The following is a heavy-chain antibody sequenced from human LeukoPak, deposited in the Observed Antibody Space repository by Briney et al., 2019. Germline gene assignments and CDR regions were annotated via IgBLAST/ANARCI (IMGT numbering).Heavy chain of an antibody. CDR3: ARDSQPSLAAAGT. CDR1: GGTFSSYA. J-gene: IGHJ5*02. Sequence: SVKVSCKASGGTFSSYAISWVRQAPGQGLEWMGRIIPILGIANYAQKFQGRVTITADKSTSTAYMELSSLRSEDTAVYYCARDSQPSLAAAGTWGQGTLVTVSS. D-gene: IGHD6-13*01. CDR2: IIPILGIA. V-gene: IGHV1-69*04.